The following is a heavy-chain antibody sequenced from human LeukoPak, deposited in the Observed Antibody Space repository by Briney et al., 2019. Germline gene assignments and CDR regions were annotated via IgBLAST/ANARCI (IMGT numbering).Heavy chain of an antibody. V-gene: IGHV3-49*04. CDR1: GFTFGDYA. Sequence: PGGSLRLSCTASGFTFGDYAMSWVRQAPGKGLEWVGFIRSKAYGGTTEYAASVKGRFTISRDDSKSIAYLQMNSLKTEDTAVYYCTRAHRGSGWTFDYWGQGTLVTVS. CDR2: IRSKAYGGTT. J-gene: IGHJ4*02. CDR3: TRAHRGSGWTFDY. D-gene: IGHD6-19*01.